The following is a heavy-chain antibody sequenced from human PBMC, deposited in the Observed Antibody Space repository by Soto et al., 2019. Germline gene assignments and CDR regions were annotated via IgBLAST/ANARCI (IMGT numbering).Heavy chain of an antibody. Sequence: EMQLVESGGGLVQPGGSLRLSCAASGFTFSDHYMDWVRQAPGKGLEWVGRIRNKANNYATEYHAYVRGRFTISRDDSKNSLYLQMNSLETEDTAVYYCGVPLVASAAAPRGWFDPWGQGTLVTVSS. CDR3: GVPLVASAAAPRGWFDP. V-gene: IGHV3-72*01. CDR2: IRNKANNYAT. J-gene: IGHJ5*02. D-gene: IGHD2-15*01. CDR1: GFTFSDHY.